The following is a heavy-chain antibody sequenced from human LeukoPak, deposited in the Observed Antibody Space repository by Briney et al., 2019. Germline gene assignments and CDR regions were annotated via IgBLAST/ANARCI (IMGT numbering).Heavy chain of an antibody. J-gene: IGHJ2*01. Sequence: SGTLSLTCTVSGGSLSSYYWSWIRQPPGKGLEWIGYIYYSGSTNYNPSLKSRVTISVDTSKNQFSLKLSSVTAADTAVYYCARGSIQQHYWYFDLWGRGTLVTVSS. V-gene: IGHV4-59*01. D-gene: IGHD5-18*01. CDR3: ARGSIQQHYWYFDL. CDR1: GGSLSSYY. CDR2: IYYSGST.